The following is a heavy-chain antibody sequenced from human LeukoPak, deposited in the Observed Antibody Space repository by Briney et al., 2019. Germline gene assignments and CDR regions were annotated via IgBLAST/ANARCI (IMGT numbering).Heavy chain of an antibody. CDR1: GFTFSSYS. CDR2: ISSSSSYI. J-gene: IGHJ4*02. Sequence: GGSLRLSCAASGFTFSSYSMNWVRQAPGKGPEWVSSISSSSSYIYYADSVKGRFTISRDNAKNSLYLQMNSLRAEDTAVYYCARESSIAVAGTPGGDYWGQGTLVTVSS. V-gene: IGHV3-21*01. CDR3: ARESSIAVAGTPGGDY. D-gene: IGHD6-19*01.